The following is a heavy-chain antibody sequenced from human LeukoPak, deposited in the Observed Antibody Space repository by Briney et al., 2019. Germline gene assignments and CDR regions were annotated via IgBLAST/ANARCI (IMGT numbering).Heavy chain of an antibody. Sequence: PGGSLRLSCAASGFTFSSYEMNWVRQAPGKGLEWVSAISGSGGSTYYTDSVKGRFTISRDNSKNTLYLQMNSLRAEDTAVYYCAKDRSVEMATTYYFDYWGQGTLVTVSS. V-gene: IGHV3-23*01. D-gene: IGHD5-24*01. J-gene: IGHJ4*02. CDR1: GFTFSSYE. CDR3: AKDRSVEMATTYYFDY. CDR2: ISGSGGST.